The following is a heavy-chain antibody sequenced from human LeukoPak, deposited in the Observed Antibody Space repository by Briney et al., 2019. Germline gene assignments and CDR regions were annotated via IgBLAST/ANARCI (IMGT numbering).Heavy chain of an antibody. CDR1: GGSISSGGYS. V-gene: IGHV4-30-2*01. CDR3: ARGEVHLGFDY. J-gene: IGHJ4*02. Sequence: PSETLSLTCAVSGGSISSGGYSWSWIRQPPGKGLEWIGYIYHSGSTYYNPSLKSRVTISVDRSKNQFSLKLSSVTAADTAVYYCARGEVHLGFDYWGQGTLVTVSS. D-gene: IGHD1-26*01. CDR2: IYHSGST.